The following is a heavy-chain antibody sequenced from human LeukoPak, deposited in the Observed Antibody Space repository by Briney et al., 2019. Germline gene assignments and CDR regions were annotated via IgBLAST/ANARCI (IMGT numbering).Heavy chain of an antibody. CDR2: MNPNSGNT. CDR1: GYTFTSYD. J-gene: IGHJ4*02. Sequence: ASVEVSCKASGYTFTSYDINWVRQATGQGLEWMGWMNPNSGNTNYAQKLQGRVTMTTDTSTSTAYMELRSLRSDDTAVYYCARDVRLVGYYFDYWGQGTLVTVSS. D-gene: IGHD1-26*01. CDR3: ARDVRLVGYYFDY. V-gene: IGHV1-18*01.